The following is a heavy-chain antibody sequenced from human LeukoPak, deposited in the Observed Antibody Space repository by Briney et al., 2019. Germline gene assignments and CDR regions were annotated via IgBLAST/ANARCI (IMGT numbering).Heavy chain of an antibody. CDR1: GGSISSSAYH. CDR3: ARLWSTSCKGGSCPHQPNY. V-gene: IGHV4-39*01. D-gene: IGHD2-15*01. J-gene: IGHJ4*02. CDR2: INYGGNT. Sequence: SGTLSLTCTVSGGSISSSAYHWGWIRQPPGKGLEWIGTINYGGNTYYNLSLKSRVIIFLDTSKNQFSLKLSSVTAADTAVYYCARLWSTSCKGGSCPHQPNYWGQGTRVTVPS.